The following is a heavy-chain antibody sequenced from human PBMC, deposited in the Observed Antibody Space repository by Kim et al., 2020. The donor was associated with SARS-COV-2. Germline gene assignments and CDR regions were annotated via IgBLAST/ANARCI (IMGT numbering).Heavy chain of an antibody. CDR2: ISYDGSNK. V-gene: IGHV3-30-3*01. Sequence: GGSLRLSCAASGFTFSSYAMHWVRQAPGKGLEWVAVISYDGSNKYYADSVKGRFTISRDNSKNTLYLQMNSLRAEDTAVYYCARGYGKLRYYFDYWGQGTLVTVSS. CDR3: ARGYGKLRYYFDY. D-gene: IGHD2-15*01. J-gene: IGHJ4*02. CDR1: GFTFSSYA.